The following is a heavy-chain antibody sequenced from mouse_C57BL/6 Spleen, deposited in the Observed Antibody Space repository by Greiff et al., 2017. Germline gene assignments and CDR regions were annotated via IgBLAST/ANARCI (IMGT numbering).Heavy chain of an antibody. J-gene: IGHJ3*02. V-gene: IGHV1-69*01. Sequence: QVQLQQPGAELVMPGASVKLSCKASGYTFTSYWMHWVKQRPGQGLEWIGEIDPSDSYTNYNQKFKGKSTLTVDKSSSTAYMQLSSLTSEDSAVYYCARKNDYDGGGYGYWGQGTMVTVSA. D-gene: IGHD2-4*01. CDR2: IDPSDSYT. CDR1: GYTFTSYW. CDR3: ARKNDYDGGGYGY.